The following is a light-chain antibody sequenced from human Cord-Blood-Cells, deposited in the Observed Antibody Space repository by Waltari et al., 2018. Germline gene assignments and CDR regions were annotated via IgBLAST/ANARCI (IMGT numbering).Light chain of an antibody. J-gene: IGKJ2*01. V-gene: IGKV3-20*01. CDR1: QSVSSSY. Sequence: EIVLTQSTGTLSLSPGERATLSCRASQSVSSSYLAWYQQKPGQAPRLLIYVASSRATGIPDRFSGSGSGTDFTLTISRLEPEDFAVYYCQQYGSSPYTFGQGTKLEIK. CDR3: QQYGSSPYT. CDR2: VAS.